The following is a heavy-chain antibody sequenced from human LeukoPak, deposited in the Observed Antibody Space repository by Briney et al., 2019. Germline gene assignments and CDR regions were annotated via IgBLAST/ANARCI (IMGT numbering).Heavy chain of an antibody. CDR1: GGSIGNYY. J-gene: IGHJ4*02. V-gene: IGHV4-59*08. CDR3: ARFLSGSYSDY. CDR2: IYYGGST. Sequence: PSETLSLTCTVSGGSIGNYYWSWIRQPPGKGLQWLGYIYYGGSTKYNPSLKSRVTISVDTSKNQFSLKLTSVTAADTAVYYCARFLSGSYSDYWGQGTLVTVSS. D-gene: IGHD1-26*01.